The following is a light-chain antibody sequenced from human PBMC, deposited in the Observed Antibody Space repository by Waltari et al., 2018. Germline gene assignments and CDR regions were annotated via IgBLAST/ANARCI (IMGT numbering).Light chain of an antibody. CDR1: KLGDKN. Sequence: SYELAQPPSVSVSPGQTASITCSGNKLGDKNICWYQQKPGWSPVLVIFQDDKRPSGIPERFSGSNSENTATLIISATQAMDEADYYCQAWDRSAGVFGGGTKLTVL. CDR3: QAWDRSAGV. J-gene: IGLJ2*01. CDR2: QDD. V-gene: IGLV3-1*01.